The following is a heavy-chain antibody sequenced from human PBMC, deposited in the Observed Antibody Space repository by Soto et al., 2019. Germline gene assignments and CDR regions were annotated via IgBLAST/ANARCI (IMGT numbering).Heavy chain of an antibody. Sequence: QVQLQQWGAGLLKPSETLSLTCAVYGGSFSGYYWSWIRQPPGKGLEWIGEINHSGSTNYNPSLKGRVTISVDTSKNQFSLKLSSVTAADTAVYYCARWHYDILTGQSLYDYWGQGTLVTVSS. CDR3: ARWHYDILTGQSLYDY. CDR2: INHSGST. D-gene: IGHD3-9*01. J-gene: IGHJ4*02. CDR1: GGSFSGYY. V-gene: IGHV4-34*01.